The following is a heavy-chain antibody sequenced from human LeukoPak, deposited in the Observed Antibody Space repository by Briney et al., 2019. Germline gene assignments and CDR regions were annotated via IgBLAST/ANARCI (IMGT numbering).Heavy chain of an antibody. CDR3: ARGPTDMDFDY. V-gene: IGHV1-46*01. CDR1: GYTFTKSDY. CDR2: INLSDGTT. J-gene: IGHJ4*02. Sequence: ASVKVSCKASGYTFTKSDYMHWVRQAPGQGLEWMGIINLSDGTTFYARKFQGRVTMTRDTSTNTVYMELSSLRSEDTAVFYCARGPTDMDFDYWGQGSLVTVSS.